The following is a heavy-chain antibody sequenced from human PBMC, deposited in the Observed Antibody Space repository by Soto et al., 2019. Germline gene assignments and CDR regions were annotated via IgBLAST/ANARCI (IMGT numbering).Heavy chain of an antibody. CDR1: GLT. D-gene: IGHD3-22*01. Sequence: SVKVSCKASGLTWVRQAPGQGLEWVGRIIPIFGTTNYAQNLQGRVTISADKSTLTSYMELHSLTSDDTALYYCARDRTDSGYYTNWLDPWGQGTQVTVSS. J-gene: IGHJ5*02. CDR3: ARDRTDSGYYTNWLDP. V-gene: IGHV1-69*06. CDR2: IIPIFGTT.